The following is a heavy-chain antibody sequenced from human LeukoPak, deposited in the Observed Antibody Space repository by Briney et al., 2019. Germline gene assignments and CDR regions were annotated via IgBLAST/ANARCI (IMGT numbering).Heavy chain of an antibody. CDR3: ARHDFITIFDY. V-gene: IGHV4-59*08. CDR2: IYYSGST. D-gene: IGHD3-9*01. J-gene: IGHJ4*02. Sequence: SETLSLTCTVSGGSISSYYWSWIRQPPGKGLEWIGYIYYSGSTNYNPSLKSRVTISVDTSKNQFSLKLSSVTAADTAVYYCARHDFITIFDYWGQGTLVTVSS. CDR1: GGSISSYY.